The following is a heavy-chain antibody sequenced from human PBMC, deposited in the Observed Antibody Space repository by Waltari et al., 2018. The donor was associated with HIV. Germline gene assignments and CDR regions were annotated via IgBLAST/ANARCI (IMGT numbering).Heavy chain of an antibody. Sequence: QVHLVQSGAALRKPGASVTVSCKASGYTFTNYGTTGVRQAPGQGLEWMGWISGYNGDTKYAQKVRGRVTMTTDTSTSTAYLEMGSLRFDDTAVYYCARDHYYGSSGYYSDYWGQGTLVTVSS. V-gene: IGHV1-18*01. J-gene: IGHJ4*02. D-gene: IGHD3-22*01. CDR3: ARDHYYGSSGYYSDY. CDR2: ISGYNGDT. CDR1: GYTFTNYG.